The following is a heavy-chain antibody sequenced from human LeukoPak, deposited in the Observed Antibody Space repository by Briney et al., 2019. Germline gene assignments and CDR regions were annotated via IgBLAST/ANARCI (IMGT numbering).Heavy chain of an antibody. CDR3: AKDTMRYYYDSSGYYYVGYFDY. D-gene: IGHD3-22*01. V-gene: IGHV3-23*01. CDR1: GFTFSSYA. J-gene: IGHJ4*02. Sequence: GGSLRLSCAASGFTFSSYAVTWVRQAPGKGLEWVSAISGSGDSTYYADSVKGRFTISRDNSKNTLYLQMNSLRAEDTAVYYCAKDTMRYYYDSSGYYYVGYFDYWGQGTLVTVSS. CDR2: ISGSGDST.